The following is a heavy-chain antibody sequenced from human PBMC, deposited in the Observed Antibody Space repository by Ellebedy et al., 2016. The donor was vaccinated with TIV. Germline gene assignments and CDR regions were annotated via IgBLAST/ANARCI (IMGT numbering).Heavy chain of an antibody. Sequence: SETLSLTCTVSGGSISRSTYYWGWVRKTPGKGLEWIGTIYYSGSTDYNPSLKSRVTISVDTSKTQFSLKLNSVTAADTAAYYCARNLLIFTFDKCYFDLWGRGTLVTVSS. D-gene: IGHD3/OR15-3a*01. CDR3: ARNLLIFTFDKCYFDL. CDR2: IYYSGST. V-gene: IGHV4-39*01. CDR1: GGSISRSTYY. J-gene: IGHJ2*01.